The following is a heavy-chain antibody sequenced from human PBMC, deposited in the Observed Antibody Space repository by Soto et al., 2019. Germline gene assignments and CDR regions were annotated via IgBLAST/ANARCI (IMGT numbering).Heavy chain of an antibody. CDR2: IKQDGSEK. V-gene: IGHV3-7*01. J-gene: IGHJ3*01. Sequence: GGSLRLSCAASGFTFSSYWMSWVRQAPGKGLEWVANIKQDGSEKYYVDSVKGRFTISRDNAKNSLYLQMNSLRAEDTAVYYCARDLASYYYDSSGYFWGQGTMVTVSS. CDR3: ARDLASYYYDSSGYF. CDR1: GFTFSSYW. D-gene: IGHD3-22*01.